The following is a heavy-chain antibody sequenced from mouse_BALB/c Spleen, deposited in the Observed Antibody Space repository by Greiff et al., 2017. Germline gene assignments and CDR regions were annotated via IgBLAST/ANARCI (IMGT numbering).Heavy chain of an antibody. V-gene: IGHV1-26*01. CDR3: ARGLGLAMDY. CDR2: INPNNGDT. J-gene: IGHJ4*01. CDR1: GYTFTDYY. Sequence: VQLKESGPELVKPGASVKMSCKASGYTFTDYYMKWVKQSHGKNLEWIGDINPNNGDTFYNQKFKGKATLTVDKSSSTAYMQLNSLTSEDSAVYYCARGLGLAMDYWGQGTSVTVSS. D-gene: IGHD3-1*01.